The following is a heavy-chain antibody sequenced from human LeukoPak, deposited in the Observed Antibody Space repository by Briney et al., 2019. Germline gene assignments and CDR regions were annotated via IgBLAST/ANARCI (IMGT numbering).Heavy chain of an antibody. J-gene: IGHJ4*02. CDR3: ARNSAYSTSSGVNA. Sequence: SETLSFTCVVYGGSFGGYYWTWIRQPPGKGLEWIGEINESGGTNFNPSLKSRVSMTIDTSRKQISLTVNSVTAADTAVYYCARNSAYSTSSGVNAWGQGTLVTVSS. CDR1: GGSFGGYY. D-gene: IGHD6-6*01. V-gene: IGHV4-34*01. CDR2: INESGGT.